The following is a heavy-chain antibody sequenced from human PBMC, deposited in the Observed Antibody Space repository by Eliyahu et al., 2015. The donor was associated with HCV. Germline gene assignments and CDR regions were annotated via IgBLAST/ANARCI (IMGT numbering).Heavy chain of an antibody. CDR2: IWNDGSNE. D-gene: IGHD3-22*01. CDR1: XXTFXTXA. J-gene: IGHJ6*02. Sequence: QVQLVESGGGVVQPGRSLRLSCAASXXTFXTXAXHWVRXAXXKGLXWVAVIWNDGSNEYYADSVKGRFIISRDNSKNTLYLQMNSLRVDDTAVYYCARDEVVPNDRDVDYNGLDVWGQGTTVTVSS. V-gene: IGHV3-33*01. CDR3: ARDEVVPNDRDVDYNGLDV.